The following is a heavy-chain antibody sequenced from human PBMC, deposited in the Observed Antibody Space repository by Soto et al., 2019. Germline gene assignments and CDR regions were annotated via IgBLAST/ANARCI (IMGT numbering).Heavy chain of an antibody. V-gene: IGHV4-31*03. D-gene: IGHD6-13*01. CDR1: GGSISSGGYY. J-gene: IGHJ3*02. CDR2: IYYSGST. CDR3: ARERSSSWYYAFDI. Sequence: PSETLSLTCTVSGGSISSGGYYWSWIRQHPGKGLEWIGYIYYSGSTYYNPSLKSRVTISVDTSKNQFSLKLSSVTAADTAVYYCARERSSSWYYAFDIWGQGTMVTVSS.